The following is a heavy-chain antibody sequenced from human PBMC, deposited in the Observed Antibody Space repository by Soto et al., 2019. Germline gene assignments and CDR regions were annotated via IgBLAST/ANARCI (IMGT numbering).Heavy chain of an antibody. CDR2: ISSSSSTI. CDR3: ARGGCSGGSCQGAWTMDV. V-gene: IGHV3-48*02. D-gene: IGHD2-15*01. J-gene: IGHJ6*02. Sequence: EVQLVESGGGLVQPGGSLRLSCEASGFIFNNYDMNWVRKAPGKGLEWVSYISSSSSTIYNADSVKGRFTISRDNAKNSLYLQMNSLRDEDMAVYYCARGGCSGGSCQGAWTMDVWGQGTTVTVSS. CDR1: GFIFNNYD.